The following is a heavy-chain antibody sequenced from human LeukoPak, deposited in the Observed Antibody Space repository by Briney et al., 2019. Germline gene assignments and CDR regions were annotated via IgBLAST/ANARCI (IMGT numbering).Heavy chain of an antibody. V-gene: IGHV3-48*01. CDR3: AKDFSVYYYDSRVLDY. CDR2: ISSSSSTI. J-gene: IGHJ4*02. CDR1: GFTFSSYE. D-gene: IGHD3-22*01. Sequence: PGGSLRLSCAASGFTFSSYEMNWVRQAPGKGLEWVSYISSSSSTIYYADSVKGRFTISRDNSKNTLYLQMNRLRAEDTAVYYCAKDFSVYYYDSRVLDYWGQGTLATVSS.